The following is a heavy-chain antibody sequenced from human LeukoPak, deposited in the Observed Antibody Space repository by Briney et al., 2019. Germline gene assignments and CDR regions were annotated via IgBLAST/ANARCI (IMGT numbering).Heavy chain of an antibody. Sequence: GGSLRLPCAASGFSVSDKYMSWVGQAPGKGLEWVSVLYTGGNIYYADFVKGRFTISRDNSNNMVFLQMNSLTAEDTALYYCAGGQMFTSGGFDNWGQGTLVTVSS. CDR1: GFSVSDKY. J-gene: IGHJ4*02. CDR3: AGGQMFTSGGFDN. CDR2: LYTGGNI. D-gene: IGHD6-19*01. V-gene: IGHV3-53*01.